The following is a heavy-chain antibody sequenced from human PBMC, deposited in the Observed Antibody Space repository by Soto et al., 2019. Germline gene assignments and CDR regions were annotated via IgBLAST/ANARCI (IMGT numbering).Heavy chain of an antibody. J-gene: IGHJ4*02. V-gene: IGHV3-66*01. D-gene: IGHD2-15*01. CDR1: GFTVSSNY. Sequence: EVQLVESGGGLVQPGGSLRLSCAASGFTVSSNYMSWVRQAPGKGLEWVSVIYSGGSTYYADSVKGRFTISRDNSENTLYLQMNSLRAEDTAVYYCAMTCSGGTCSFDYWGQGTLVTVSS. CDR2: IYSGGST. CDR3: AMTCSGGTCSFDY.